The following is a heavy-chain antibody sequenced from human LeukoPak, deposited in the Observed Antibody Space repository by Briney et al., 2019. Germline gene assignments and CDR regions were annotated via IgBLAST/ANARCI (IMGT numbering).Heavy chain of an antibody. CDR3: ARGFSHYLPAAFDI. J-gene: IGHJ3*02. V-gene: IGHV6-1*01. CDR2: TYYRSKWSN. CDR1: GDSVSSNSVT. D-gene: IGHD3-10*01. Sequence: SQTLSLTCAISGDSVSSNSVTWNWIRQSPSRGLEWLGRTYYRSKWSNDYAVSVKSRITINPDTSKSQFSLQLNSVSPEDTAVYYCARGFSHYLPAAFDIWGQGTMVTVSS.